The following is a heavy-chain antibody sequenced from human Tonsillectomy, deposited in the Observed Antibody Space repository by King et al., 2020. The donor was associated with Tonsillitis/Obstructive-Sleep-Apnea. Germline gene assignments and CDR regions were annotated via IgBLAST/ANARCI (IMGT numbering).Heavy chain of an antibody. V-gene: IGHV4-61*03. D-gene: IGHD2-2*01. Sequence: VQLQESGPGLVKPSETLSLTCTVSGGSGSSGRYFWNWIRQTPGKGLEWIGYIFNRGSTDYNPSLKSRVTISEDTSETHFSLKLRSVTAADTAVYYCARSIGGTSCVGYYYYGMDVWGQGTTVIVSS. CDR3: ARSIGGTSCVGYYYYGMDV. CDR1: GGSGSSGRYF. CDR2: IFNRGST. J-gene: IGHJ6*02.